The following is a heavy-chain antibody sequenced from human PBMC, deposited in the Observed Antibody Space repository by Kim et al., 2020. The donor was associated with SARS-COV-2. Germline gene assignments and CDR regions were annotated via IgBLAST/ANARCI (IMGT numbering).Heavy chain of an antibody. Sequence: GGSLRLSCAASGFTFSSYSMNWVRQAPGKGLEWVSSISSSSSYIYYADSVKGRFTISRDNAKNSLYLQMNSLRAEDTAVYYCARAYLAHDSSGYYFDYWGQGTLVTVSS. CDR2: ISSSSSYI. J-gene: IGHJ4*02. D-gene: IGHD3-22*01. CDR3: ARAYLAHDSSGYYFDY. V-gene: IGHV3-21*01. CDR1: GFTFSSYS.